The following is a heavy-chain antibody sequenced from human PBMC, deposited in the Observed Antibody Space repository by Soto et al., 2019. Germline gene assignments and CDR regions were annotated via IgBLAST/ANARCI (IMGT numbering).Heavy chain of an antibody. CDR2: ISWNSGRR. CDR1: GVSFDDYA. Sequence: EAQLVESGGGLVQPGRSLRLSCAASGVSFDDYAMHWVRQAPGKGLEWVSGISWNSGRRDYADSVKGRFTISRDNAKNSLYLQMNSLRPEDTALYYCVRDIGGSTITTFFYYWGQGILVTVSS. J-gene: IGHJ4*02. V-gene: IGHV3-9*01. D-gene: IGHD4-4*01. CDR3: VRDIGGSTITTFFYY.